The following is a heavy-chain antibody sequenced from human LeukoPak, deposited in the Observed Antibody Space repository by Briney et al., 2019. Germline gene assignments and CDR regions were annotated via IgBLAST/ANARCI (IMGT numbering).Heavy chain of an antibody. CDR2: IYYSGST. J-gene: IGHJ6*03. CDR3: ARVVYGSGSYGSYYYYYMDV. V-gene: IGHV4-59*01. CDR1: GGSISNYY. D-gene: IGHD3-10*01. Sequence: PSETLSLTCTVSGGSISNYYWSWIRQPPGKGLEWIGYIYYSGSTNYNPSLKSRVTISVDTSKNQFSLKLSSVTATDTAVYYCARVVYGSGSYGSYYYYYMDVWGKGTTVTVSS.